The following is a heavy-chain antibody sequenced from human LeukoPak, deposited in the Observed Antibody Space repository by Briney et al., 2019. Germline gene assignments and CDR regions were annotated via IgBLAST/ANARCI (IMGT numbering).Heavy chain of an antibody. D-gene: IGHD2-15*01. Sequence: QPGGSLRLSCAASGFTFSSYAMSWVRQAPEKGLEWVSGISGGGATTYYADSVKGRFTISRDNSKDTVYLQLISLRAEDTAVYFCATSNVCSSGACLFDYCGQGTLVTVSS. CDR1: GFTFSSYA. CDR3: ATSNVCSSGACLFDY. V-gene: IGHV3-23*01. J-gene: IGHJ4*02. CDR2: ISGGGATT.